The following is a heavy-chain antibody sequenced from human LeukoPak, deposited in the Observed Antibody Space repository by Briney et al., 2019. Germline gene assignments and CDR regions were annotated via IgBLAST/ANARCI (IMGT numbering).Heavy chain of an antibody. D-gene: IGHD2-2*01. CDR2: VNPDSGGT. V-gene: IGHV1-2*02. Sequence: ASVKVSCKASGYTFTAYYMHWVRQAPGQGLEWMGWVNPDSGGTNYAQNSQGRVTMTRDTSISTAYMELSRLRSDDTAVYYCAKSDCSFTSCYDNYYYGMDVWGQGTTVTVSS. J-gene: IGHJ6*02. CDR1: GYTFTAYY. CDR3: AKSDCSFTSCYDNYYYGMDV.